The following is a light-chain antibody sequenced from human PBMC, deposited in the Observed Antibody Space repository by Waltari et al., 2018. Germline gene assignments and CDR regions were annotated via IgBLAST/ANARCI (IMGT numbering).Light chain of an antibody. CDR3: ATWEDRLNGWV. CDR2: TND. V-gene: IGLV1-44*01. Sequence: QSVLTQPPSSSGTPGQRVTISCSGRTSNIEVNTVISYHHLPGSAPKLLIYTNDQWPTGDPDRVAGAKSRASASLAISGLQCDDEDHYYCATWEDRLNGWVFGGGTKLTVL. CDR1: TSNIEVNT. J-gene: IGLJ3*02.